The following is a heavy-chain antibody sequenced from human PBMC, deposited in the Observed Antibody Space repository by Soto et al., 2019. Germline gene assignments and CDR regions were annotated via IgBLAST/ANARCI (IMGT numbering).Heavy chain of an antibody. CDR1: GFTFNTYA. Sequence: AGGSLRLSCSDSGFTFNTYAMSWVRQAPGKGLEWVAAISGSGGSTYYADSVKGRFTISRVNSKNTLFLQMNSLIAEDTAVYYWAKSLSDYYYFDYWGQGTLVTVSS. D-gene: IGHD3-3*01. CDR2: ISGSGGST. CDR3: AKSLSDYYYFDY. J-gene: IGHJ4*02. V-gene: IGHV3-23*01.